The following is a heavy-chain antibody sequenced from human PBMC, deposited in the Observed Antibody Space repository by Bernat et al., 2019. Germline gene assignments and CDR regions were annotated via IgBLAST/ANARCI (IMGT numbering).Heavy chain of an antibody. V-gene: IGHV3-30*15. D-gene: IGHD3-3*01. CDR1: GFSFSTFA. CDR3: ASDLVEADF. Sequence: QMQLVESGGGVVQPGRSLRLSCAASGFSFSTFAMHWVRQAPGKGLEWVAIISHDGSEKYYADSVKGRFTISRNNSKNTFYLQMSSLRAEDTAVYDCASDLVEADFWGQGTLVTVS. J-gene: IGHJ4*02. CDR2: ISHDGSEK.